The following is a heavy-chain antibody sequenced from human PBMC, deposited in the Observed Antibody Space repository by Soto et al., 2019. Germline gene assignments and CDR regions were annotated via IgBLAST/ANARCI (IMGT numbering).Heavy chain of an antibody. J-gene: IGHJ4*02. V-gene: IGHV5-10-1*01. CDR3: ARQIYDSDTGPNFQYYFDS. CDR2: IDPSDSQT. Sequence: PGESLKISCKGSGYSFAGYWITWVRQKPGKGVEWMGRIDPSDSQTYYSPSFRGHVTISVTKSTTTVFLQWSSLRASDTAMYYCARQIYDSDTGPNFQYYFDSWGQGTPVTVSS. CDR1: GYSFAGYW. D-gene: IGHD3-22*01.